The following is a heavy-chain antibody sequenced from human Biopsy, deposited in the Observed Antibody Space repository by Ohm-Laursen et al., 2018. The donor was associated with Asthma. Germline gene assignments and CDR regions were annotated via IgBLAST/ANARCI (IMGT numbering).Heavy chain of an antibody. CDR1: GFVFDDFA. J-gene: IGHJ4*02. CDR3: AKVAYRSGYMFFDS. D-gene: IGHD6-19*01. Sequence: SLRLSCAASGFVFDDFAMHCVRQAPGKGLEWVSSISWNSVSLDYAASVKGRFTISRDNAKNSLYLEMNTLTTKDTALYYCAKVAYRSGYMFFDSWGQGTLVTVSS. CDR2: ISWNSVSL. V-gene: IGHV3-9*01.